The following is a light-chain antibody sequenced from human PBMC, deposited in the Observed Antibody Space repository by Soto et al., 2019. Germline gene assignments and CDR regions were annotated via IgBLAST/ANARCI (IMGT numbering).Light chain of an antibody. Sequence: QSALTQPASVSGSPGQSITISCTGTSSDVGGYNYVSWYEQHPGKAPKLMIYRVTNRPSWVSNRFSGSNSGNTASLIISGLQAEYEADYYCTSYTSSTTLSVVFGGGTKLTVL. J-gene: IGLJ2*01. CDR3: TSYTSSTTLSVV. CDR2: RVT. V-gene: IGLV2-14*01. CDR1: SSDVGGYNY.